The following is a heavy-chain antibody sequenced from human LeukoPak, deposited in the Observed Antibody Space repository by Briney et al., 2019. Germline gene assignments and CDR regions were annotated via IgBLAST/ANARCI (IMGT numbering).Heavy chain of an antibody. Sequence: GASVTVSCMASGYTFTSYGFSWVRQAPGRGLEWMGWISDYNGNTNYAHKLQGRVTVTTDTSTSTAYMELRSLRSDDTAVYYCARGRGGSSWYSYYYMDVWGKGTTVTVSS. CDR3: ARGRGGSSWYSYYYMDV. CDR2: ISDYNGNT. D-gene: IGHD6-13*01. V-gene: IGHV1-18*01. J-gene: IGHJ6*03. CDR1: GYTFTSYG.